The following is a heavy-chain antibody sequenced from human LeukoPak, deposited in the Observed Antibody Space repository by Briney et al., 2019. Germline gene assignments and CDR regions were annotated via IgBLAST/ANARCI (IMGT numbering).Heavy chain of an antibody. V-gene: IGHV4-4*09. CDR1: GGSISSYY. Sequence: SETLSLTCTVSGGSISSYYWSWIRQPPGKGLEWIGYIYTSGSTNYNPSLKSRVTISVDTSKNQFPLKLSSVTAADTAVYYCARHGNIAAAGHPIDYWGQGTLVTVSS. D-gene: IGHD6-13*01. CDR2: IYTSGST. CDR3: ARHGNIAAAGHPIDY. J-gene: IGHJ4*02.